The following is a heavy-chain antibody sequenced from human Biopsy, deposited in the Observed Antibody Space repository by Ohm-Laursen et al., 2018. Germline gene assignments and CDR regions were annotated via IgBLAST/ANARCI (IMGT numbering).Heavy chain of an antibody. CDR2: IYYSVMA. V-gene: IGHV4-59*02. Sequence: TLSLTCTVSGDSVSKYYWSWIRQPPGKGLEWIGHIYYSVMANYNPSLQSRVSISVDTSRNQVSLTLSSVTAADTALYFCARGVLVTKYTTAWYGLATYPKPSGFEYRGLDVWGQGTTVTVSS. J-gene: IGHJ6*02. D-gene: IGHD5-18*01. CDR3: ARGVLVTKYTTAWYGLATYPKPSGFEYRGLDV. CDR1: GDSVSKYY.